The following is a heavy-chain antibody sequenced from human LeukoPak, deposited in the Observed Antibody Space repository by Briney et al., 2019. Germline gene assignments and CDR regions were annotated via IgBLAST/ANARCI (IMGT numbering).Heavy chain of an antibody. CDR3: ARSSSAYYYEFDY. CDR2: IKADGSGK. V-gene: IGHV3-7*03. D-gene: IGHD3-22*01. Sequence: GGSLRLSCVASGFTFSTSWMTWVRQAPGMGLERVANIKADGSGKYYVDSVRGRFSISRDNAKNSLYLELNNLRAEDTAVYYCARSSSAYYYEFDYWGQGTLVTVSS. CDR1: GFTFSTSW. J-gene: IGHJ4*02.